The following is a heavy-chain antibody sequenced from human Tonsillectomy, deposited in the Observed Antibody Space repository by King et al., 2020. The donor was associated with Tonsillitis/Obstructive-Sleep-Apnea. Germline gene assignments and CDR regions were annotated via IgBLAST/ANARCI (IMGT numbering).Heavy chain of an antibody. CDR1: GVSIRISNW. D-gene: IGHD6-25*01. J-gene: IGHJ6*03. CDR2: IYHTGTT. V-gene: IGHV4-4*02. Sequence: VKLQESGPGLVKPSGTLSLTCAVSGVSIRISNWWSWVRQSPGKGLEWIGKIYHTGTTNYTPSLKSRVTISVDKSKNQFSLKLSSVTAADTAVYYCASHADYNYYYYMDVWGKGTTVTVSS. CDR3: ASHADYNYYYYMDV.